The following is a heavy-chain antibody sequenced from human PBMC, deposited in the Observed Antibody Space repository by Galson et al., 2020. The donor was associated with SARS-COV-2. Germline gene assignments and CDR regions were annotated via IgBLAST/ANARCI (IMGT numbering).Heavy chain of an antibody. J-gene: IGHJ6*03. CDR2: SSSSSIYI. CDR1: GFTFSSYS. V-gene: IGHV3-21*01. Sequence: GGSLRLSCAASGFTFSSYSMNWVRQAPGKGLEWVSSSSSSSIYIYYADSVKGRFTMSRDNAKNSLYLQMNSLRAEDTAVYYCVPHYYYYMGVWGKGTTVTISS. CDR3: VPHYYYYMGV.